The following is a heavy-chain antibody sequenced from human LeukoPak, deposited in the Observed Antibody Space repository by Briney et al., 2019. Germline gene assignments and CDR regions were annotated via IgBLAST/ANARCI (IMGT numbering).Heavy chain of an antibody. CDR2: ISRSSSYI. CDR3: ARGDYYDFYFDY. J-gene: IGHJ4*02. CDR1: GFTFSSYA. V-gene: IGHV3-21*01. D-gene: IGHD3-22*01. Sequence: GGSLRLSCAASGFTFSSYAMSWVRQAPGKGLEWVSSISRSSSYIHYADSVKGRFTISRDNAKNSLYLQMNSLRAEDTAVYYCARGDYYDFYFDYWGQGTLVTVSS.